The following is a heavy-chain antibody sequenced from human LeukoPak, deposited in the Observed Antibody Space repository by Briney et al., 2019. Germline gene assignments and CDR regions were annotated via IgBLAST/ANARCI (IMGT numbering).Heavy chain of an antibody. CDR2: ISSSSSYI. J-gene: IGHJ4*02. CDR1: GFTFSSYS. V-gene: IGHV3-21*01. CDR3: ARGPVTYSGSYYFDY. D-gene: IGHD1-26*01. Sequence: GGSLRLSCAASGFTFSSYSMNWVRQAPGKGLEWVSSISSSSSYIYYADSVKGRFTISRDNAKNSLYLQMNSLRAEDTAVYYCARGPVTYSGSYYFDYWGQGTLVTVSS.